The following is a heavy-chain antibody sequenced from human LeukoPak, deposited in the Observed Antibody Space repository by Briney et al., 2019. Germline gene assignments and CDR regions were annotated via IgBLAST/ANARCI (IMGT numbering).Heavy chain of an antibody. CDR1: GFTFSDYY. V-gene: IGHV3-30-3*01. CDR2: ISYDGSNK. CDR3: ARAMGPSSSLDY. Sequence: GGSLRLSCAASGFTFSDYYMSWVRQAPGRGLEWVAVISYDGSNKYYADSVKGRFTISRDNSKNTLYLQMNSLRAEDTAVYYCARAMGPSSSLDYWGQGTLVTVSS. J-gene: IGHJ4*02. D-gene: IGHD6-6*01.